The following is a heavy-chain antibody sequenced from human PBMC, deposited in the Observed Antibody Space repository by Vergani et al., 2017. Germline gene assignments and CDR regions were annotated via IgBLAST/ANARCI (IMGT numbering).Heavy chain of an antibody. D-gene: IGHD2-21*01. CDR2: IYYSGST. V-gene: IGHV4-39*07. J-gene: IGHJ2*01. CDR1: GGSISSSSYY. Sequence: QLQLQESGPGLVKPSETLSLTCTVSGGSISSSSYYWGWIRQPPGKGLEWIGSIYYSGSTYYNPSLKRRVTISVDTSKNQYSLKLSSVTAADTAVYYWASGRGISHFDLWGRGTLVTVSS. CDR3: ASGRGISHFDL.